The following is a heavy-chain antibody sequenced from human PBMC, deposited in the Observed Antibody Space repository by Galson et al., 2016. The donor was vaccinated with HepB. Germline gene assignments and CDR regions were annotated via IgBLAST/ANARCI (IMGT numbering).Heavy chain of an antibody. J-gene: IGHJ4*02. Sequence: SVKVSCKASGYTFSSYAMNWVRQAPGQGLEWMGLININTGHSRYAQGFTGRVVFSLDTSVSTAYLHSSSLKAEDTAVYYCWTGEGRHGYWGQGTLVTVSS. CDR1: GYTFSSYA. V-gene: IGHV7-4-1*02. CDR3: WTGEGRHGY. D-gene: IGHD3/OR15-3a*01. CDR2: ININTGHS.